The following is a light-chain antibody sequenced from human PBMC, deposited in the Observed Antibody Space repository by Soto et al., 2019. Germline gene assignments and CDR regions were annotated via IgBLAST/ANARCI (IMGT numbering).Light chain of an antibody. J-gene: IGLJ1*01. CDR1: ISDVGGYNF. Sequence: ALTQPASVSGSPGQSITMSCTGTISDVGGYNFVSWYQQYPGKAPKLMICDVSNRPSGVSNRFSGSKSGNTASLTISGLQAEDEADYYCSSFTGSNYVFGTGTKVTVL. V-gene: IGLV2-14*03. CDR3: SSFTGSNYV. CDR2: DVS.